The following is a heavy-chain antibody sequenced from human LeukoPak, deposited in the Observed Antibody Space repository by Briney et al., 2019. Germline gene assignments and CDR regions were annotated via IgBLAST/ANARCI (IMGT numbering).Heavy chain of an antibody. CDR3: ASPIAARPFFDY. V-gene: IGHV3-48*01. CDR1: GFAFSNYN. Sequence: GGSLRLSCAASGFAFSNYNMNWVRQAPGKGLEWVSYISSSSHSIYYADSVKGRFTISRDNAKNSLYLQMNSLRAEDTAVYYCASPIAARPFFDYWGQGTLVTVSS. D-gene: IGHD6-6*01. J-gene: IGHJ4*02. CDR2: ISSSSHSI.